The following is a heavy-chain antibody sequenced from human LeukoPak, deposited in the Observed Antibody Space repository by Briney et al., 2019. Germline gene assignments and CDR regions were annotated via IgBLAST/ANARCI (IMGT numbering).Heavy chain of an antibody. CDR3: AKDGPLLRRTPYYFDY. D-gene: IGHD3-22*01. CDR1: GFTFSSYA. V-gene: IGHV3-23*01. J-gene: IGHJ4*02. Sequence: PGGFLRLSCAASGFTFSSYAMSWVRQAPGKGLEWVSAISGSGGSTYYADSVKGRFTISRDNSKNTLYLQVNSLRAEDTAVYYCAKDGPLLRRTPYYFDYWGQGTLVTVSS. CDR2: ISGSGGST.